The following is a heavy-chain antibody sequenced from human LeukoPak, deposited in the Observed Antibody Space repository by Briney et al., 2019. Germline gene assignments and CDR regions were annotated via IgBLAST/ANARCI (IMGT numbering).Heavy chain of an antibody. CDR3: ARDRRAVAGRGGWFDP. CDR1: GFTFSSYA. V-gene: IGHV3-23*01. D-gene: IGHD6-19*01. J-gene: IGHJ5*02. CDR2: ISSGDRT. Sequence: GGSLRLSCAASGFTFSSYAMNWVRQAPGKGLEWVAGISSGDRTFHAESVKGRFTISRDKSKDTLYLQMNSLRAEDTAVYYCARDRRAVAGRGGWFDPWGQGTLVTVSS.